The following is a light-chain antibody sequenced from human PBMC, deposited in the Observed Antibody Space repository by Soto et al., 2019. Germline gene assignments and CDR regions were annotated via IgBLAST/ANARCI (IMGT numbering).Light chain of an antibody. CDR3: QQYGSSPRT. J-gene: IGKJ1*01. CDR1: QSVTNNY. CDR2: GAS. V-gene: IGKV3-20*01. Sequence: EIVLTQSPGTLSLSPGERATLSCRASQSVTNNYLAWYQQKPGLAPRVLIYGASNRPTVIPVRFSGSGSGTDFTLTISRLEPEDFAVYYCQQYGSSPRTFGQGTKVEIK.